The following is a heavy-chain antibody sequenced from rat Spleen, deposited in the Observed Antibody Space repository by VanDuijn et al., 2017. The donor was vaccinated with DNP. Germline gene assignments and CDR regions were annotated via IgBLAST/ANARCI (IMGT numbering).Heavy chain of an antibody. CDR3: AREGYDGYYHVDWFAY. D-gene: IGHD1-12*03. Sequence: VQLKESGPGLVQPSQTLSLTCTVSGFSLTSYTVTWVRQPPGKVLEWIAAISSDGSIYYNSALKSRLSISRDTSKSQVFLKLNSLQTEDTATYYCAREGYDGYYHVDWFAYWGQGTLVTVSS. CDR2: ISSDGSI. CDR1: GFSLTSYT. V-gene: IGHV2-6*01. J-gene: IGHJ3*01.